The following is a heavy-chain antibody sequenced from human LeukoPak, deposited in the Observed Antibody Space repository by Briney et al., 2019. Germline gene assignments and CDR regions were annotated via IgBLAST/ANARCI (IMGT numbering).Heavy chain of an antibody. D-gene: IGHD6-13*01. V-gene: IGHV3-30*02. Sequence: PGGSLRLSCAASGFTFSSYGMHWVRQAPGKGLEWVAFIRSDGSNKYYADSVKGRFTISRDTSNKMVYLQMNSLRTEDMAVYYCAKDRAGNSWNFDYWGQGILVAVSS. CDR3: AKDRAGNSWNFDY. CDR2: IRSDGSNK. J-gene: IGHJ4*02. CDR1: GFTFSSYG.